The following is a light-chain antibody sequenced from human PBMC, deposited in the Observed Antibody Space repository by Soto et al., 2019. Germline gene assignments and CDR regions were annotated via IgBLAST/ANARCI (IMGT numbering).Light chain of an antibody. V-gene: IGKV3-15*01. CDR3: QQYNNWPVT. J-gene: IGKJ1*01. CDR2: GAS. CDR1: QSVSKS. Sequence: EIVMTQSPATLSVSPGERATLSCRASQSVSKSLAWYQQKPGQAPRLLIYGASTRATGIPARFSGSGSGTEFTLTISSLQSEDFAVYYGQQYNNWPVTFGQGTKVEIK.